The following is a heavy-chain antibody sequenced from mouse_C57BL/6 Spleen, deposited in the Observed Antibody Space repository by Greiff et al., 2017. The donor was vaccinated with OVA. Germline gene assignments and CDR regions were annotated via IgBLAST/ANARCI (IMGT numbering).Heavy chain of an antibody. V-gene: IGHV1-69*01. Sequence: VQLQQPGAELVMPGASVKLSCKASGYTFTSYWMHWVKQRPGQGLEWIGEIDPSDSYTNYNQKFKGKSTLTVDKSSSTAYMQLSSLTSEDSAVYYCARHYYSSSYSYAMDYWGQGTSVTVSS. CDR1: GYTFTSYW. J-gene: IGHJ4*01. CDR3: ARHYYSSSYSYAMDY. D-gene: IGHD1-1*01. CDR2: IDPSDSYT.